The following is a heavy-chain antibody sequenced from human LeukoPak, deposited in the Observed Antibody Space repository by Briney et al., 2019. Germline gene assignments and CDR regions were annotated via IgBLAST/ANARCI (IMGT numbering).Heavy chain of an antibody. CDR3: GSSALPRVVFDI. CDR2: MYFSGTT. D-gene: IGHD3-9*01. Sequence: SETLSLTCTVSGGSISSSSYYWGWIRQPPGKGLEWIGSMYFSGTTYYNPSLKSRVTMSVHTPENHLSLKLTSVTATDTAIYYCGSSALPRVVFDIWGRGTVVSVSS. V-gene: IGHV4-39*02. CDR1: GGSISSSSYY. J-gene: IGHJ1*01.